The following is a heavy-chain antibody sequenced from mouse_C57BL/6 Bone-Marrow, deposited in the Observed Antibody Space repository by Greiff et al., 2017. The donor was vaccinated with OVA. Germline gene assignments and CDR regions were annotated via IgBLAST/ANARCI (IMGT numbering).Heavy chain of an antibody. D-gene: IGHD2-5*01. CDR3: TRGYSNYYAMDY. CDR2: IDPATGGT. V-gene: IGHV1-15*01. CDR1: GYTFTDYE. Sequence: VQLQQSGAELVRPGASVTLSCKASGYTFTDYEMHWVKQTPVHGLEWIGAIDPATGGTAYNQKFTGKAILTADKSSSTAYMELRSLTSEDSAVYYCTRGYSNYYAMDYWGQGTSVTVSS. J-gene: IGHJ4*01.